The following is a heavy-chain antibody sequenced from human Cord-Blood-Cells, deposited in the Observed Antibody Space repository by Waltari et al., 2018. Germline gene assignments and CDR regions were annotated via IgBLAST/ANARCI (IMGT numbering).Heavy chain of an antibody. CDR1: GGSISSSSYY. D-gene: IGHD4-4*01. J-gene: IGHJ4*02. CDR2: IYYSGST. CDR3: ARLEVTTLIGY. V-gene: IGHV4-39*01. Sequence: QLQLQESGPGLVKPSETLSLTCTVSGGSISSSSYYWGWIRQPPGKGLEWIGSIYYSGSTYYNPARKSRVTISVDTSKNQFSLKLSSVTAADTAVYYCARLEVTTLIGYWGQGTLVTVSS.